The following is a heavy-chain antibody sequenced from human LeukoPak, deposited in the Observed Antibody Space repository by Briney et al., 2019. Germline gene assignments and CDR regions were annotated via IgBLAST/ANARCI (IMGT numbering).Heavy chain of an antibody. CDR2: ISYSGST. V-gene: IGHV4-59*01. J-gene: IGHJ4*02. CDR1: GDSISGYY. D-gene: IGHD2-2*01. Sequence: SETLSLTCTVSGDSISGYYWSWIRQPPGKRLEWIGYISYSGSTNYNPSPKTRVTISEDTSKNQFSLKLTSVTAADTAVYYCTRSLPAAMFSLDYWGQGTLVTVSS. CDR3: TRSLPAAMFSLDY.